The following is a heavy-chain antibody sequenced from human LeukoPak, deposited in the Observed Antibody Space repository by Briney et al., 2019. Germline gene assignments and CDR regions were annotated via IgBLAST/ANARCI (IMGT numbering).Heavy chain of an antibody. CDR3: ARHVGYGNNWFDP. J-gene: IGHJ5*02. V-gene: IGHV4-59*08. D-gene: IGHD5-18*01. CDR2: IYYSGST. CDR1: GGSITSYY. Sequence: PSETLSLTCTVSGGSITSYYWSWIRQPPGKGLEWIGYIYYSGSTNYNPSLTSRVTISVDTSKNQFSLKLRSVTAADTAVYYCARHVGYGNNWFDPWGQGTLVTVSS.